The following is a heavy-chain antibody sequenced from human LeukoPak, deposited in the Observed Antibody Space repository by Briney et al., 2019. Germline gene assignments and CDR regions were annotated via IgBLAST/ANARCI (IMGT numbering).Heavy chain of an antibody. Sequence: PSETLSLTCTVSGGSISSYYWSWIRQPPGKGLEWIGYIYYSGSTNYNPSLKSRVTISVDTSKNQFSLKLSSVTAADTAVYYCAXXXXXYDSSGYYYFHWFDPWGQGTLVTVSS. CDR1: GGSISSYY. V-gene: IGHV4-59*01. CDR2: IYYSGST. J-gene: IGHJ5*02. D-gene: IGHD3-22*01. CDR3: AXXXXXYDSSGYYYFHWFDP.